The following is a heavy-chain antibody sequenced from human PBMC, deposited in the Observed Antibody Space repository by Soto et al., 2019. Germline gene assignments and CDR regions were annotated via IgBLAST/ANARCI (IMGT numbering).Heavy chain of an antibody. D-gene: IGHD3-10*01. Sequence: SETLSLTCSVSGGSISSFTYYWGWIRQPPGKGLECIGTVDYNEKTYYNPSLKSRVTITVDTSKNQFSLNLRSVTAADTAMYFCARRERYYGSPGWFDPWGPGTLVTVSS. J-gene: IGHJ5*02. CDR1: GGSISSFTYY. CDR2: VDYNEKT. CDR3: ARRERYYGSPGWFDP. V-gene: IGHV4-39*01.